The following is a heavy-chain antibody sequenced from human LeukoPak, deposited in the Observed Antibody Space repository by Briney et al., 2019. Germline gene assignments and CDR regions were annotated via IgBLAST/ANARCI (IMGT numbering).Heavy chain of an antibody. CDR1: GYTLTELS. V-gene: IGHV1-24*01. D-gene: IGHD6-19*01. J-gene: IGHJ5*02. CDR2: FDPEDGET. CDR3: ATGLGWAGQGNWFDP. Sequence: ASVKVSCKVSGYTLTELSMQWVRQAPGKGLEWMGGFDPEDGETIYAQKFQGRVTMTEDTSTDTAYMELSSLRSEDTAVYYCATGLGWAGQGNWFDPWGQGTLVTVSS.